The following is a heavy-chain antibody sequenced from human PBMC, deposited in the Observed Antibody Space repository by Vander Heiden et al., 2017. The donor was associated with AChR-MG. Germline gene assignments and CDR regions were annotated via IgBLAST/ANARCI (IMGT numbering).Heavy chain of an antibody. V-gene: IGHV1-2*02. CDR1: GYTFTGYY. Sequence: QVQLVQSGAEVKKPGASVKVSCKACGYTFTGYYMHWVRQAHGQGLEWMGWINPNSGGTNYAQKFQGRVTMTRDTSISTAYMELSRLRSDDTAVYYCARDCSGGSCYSGDYWGQGTLVTVSS. D-gene: IGHD2-15*01. J-gene: IGHJ4*02. CDR3: ARDCSGGSCYSGDY. CDR2: INPNSGGT.